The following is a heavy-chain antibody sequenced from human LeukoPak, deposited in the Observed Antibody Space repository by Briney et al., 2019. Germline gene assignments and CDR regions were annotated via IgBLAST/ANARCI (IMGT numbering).Heavy chain of an antibody. CDR1: GGSISSGDYY. Sequence: SETLSLTCTVSGGSISSGDYYWSWIRQTPGKGLEWIGYIYYSGSTYYNPSLKSRVIISVDTSKNQFSLKLRSVTAADTAIYYCANFDVTRGSSDFWGQGTLVTVSS. CDR3: ANFDVTRGSSDF. CDR2: IYYSGST. V-gene: IGHV4-30-4*01. J-gene: IGHJ4*02. D-gene: IGHD2-21*02.